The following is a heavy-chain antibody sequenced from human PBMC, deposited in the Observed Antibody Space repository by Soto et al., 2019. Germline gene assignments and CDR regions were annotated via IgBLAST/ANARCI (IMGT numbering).Heavy chain of an antibody. V-gene: IGHV1-69*12. CDR2: IIPIFSTP. CDR1: GGTFGNSA. D-gene: IGHD2-2*02. CDR3: ARYKDPQQLGCNYYYGIAV. Sequence: QVQLVQSGAEVKKPGSSVTVSCKASGGTFGNSAISWVRQAPGQGLEWMGGIIPIFSTPDYAQKFQGRVTIPADESTTTAYMELTSLKSEDTSVYYCARYKDPQQLGCNYYYGIAVWDQATTVTVSS. J-gene: IGHJ6*02.